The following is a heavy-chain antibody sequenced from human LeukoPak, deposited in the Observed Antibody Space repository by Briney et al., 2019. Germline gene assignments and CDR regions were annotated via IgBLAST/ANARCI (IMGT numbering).Heavy chain of an antibody. V-gene: IGHV4-61*01. CDR3: AREKGIAAAALFDY. J-gene: IGHJ4*02. CDR1: GGSVSSGCYY. Sequence: SETLSLTCTVSGGSVSSGCYYWSWIRQPPGKGLEWIGYIYYSGSTNYNPSLKSRVTISVDTSKNQFSLKLSSVTAADTAVYYCAREKGIAAAALFDYWGQGTLVTVSS. D-gene: IGHD6-13*01. CDR2: IYYSGST.